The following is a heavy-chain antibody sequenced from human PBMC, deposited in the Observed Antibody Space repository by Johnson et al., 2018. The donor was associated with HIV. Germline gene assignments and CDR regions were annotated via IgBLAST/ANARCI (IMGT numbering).Heavy chain of an antibody. CDR1: GFTFSNYD. V-gene: IGHV3-13*01. CDR3: ARGRKDIAAVDGLDTDGFDT. D-gene: IGHD6-13*01. CDR2: IGTAGDT. J-gene: IGHJ3*02. Sequence: VQLVESGGGLVQPGGSLRLSCAASGFTFSNYDMHWVRQGSGKGLEWVSGIGTAGDTHYPGSVKGRLTISRATSKNTLYLQMTSLRPEDTAGYYCARGRKDIAAVDGLDTDGFDTWGQGTMVTVSS.